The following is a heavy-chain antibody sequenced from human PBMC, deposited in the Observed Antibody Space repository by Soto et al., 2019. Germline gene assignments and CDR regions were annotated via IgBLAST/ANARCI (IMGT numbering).Heavy chain of an antibody. CDR1: GFTFSSYA. CDR2: ISGSGGST. Sequence: LRLSCAASGFTFSSYAMSWVRQAPGRGLEWVSAISGSGGSTYYADSVKGRFTISRDNSKNTLYLQMNSLRAEDTAVYYCAKDLRGVRFSGFDPWGQGTLVTVSS. J-gene: IGHJ5*02. D-gene: IGHD3-10*01. CDR3: AKDLRGVRFSGFDP. V-gene: IGHV3-23*01.